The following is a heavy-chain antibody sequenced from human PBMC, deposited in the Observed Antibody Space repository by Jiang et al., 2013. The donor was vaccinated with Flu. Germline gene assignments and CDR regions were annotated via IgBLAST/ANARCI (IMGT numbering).Heavy chain of an antibody. D-gene: IGHD2-2*01. CDR2: TYFGSKWSH. CDR1: GDSVPSNGAA. J-gene: IGHJ4*02. V-gene: IGHV6-1*01. Sequence: AISGDSVPSNGAAWNWIRQSPSRGLEWLGRTYFGSKWSHDYALSVQSRITINVDTSKNHFSLQLNSVTPEDTAVYYCARGGTGYCRTTSCAFDYWGQGTLVTVSS. CDR3: ARGGTGYCRTTSCAFDY.